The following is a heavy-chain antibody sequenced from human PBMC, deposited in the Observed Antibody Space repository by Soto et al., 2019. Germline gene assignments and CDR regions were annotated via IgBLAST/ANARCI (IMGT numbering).Heavy chain of an antibody. CDR1: GGSISSGTW. CDR3: AGRIPAAPTWFDP. D-gene: IGHD2-2*01. Sequence: QVQLQESGPGLVKPSGTLSLTCAVSGGSISSGTWWSWVRQSPGRGLEWIGEIYHSGSPNYNPSLKSRVTMSVDKSKNLFSLSLSAVTAADSAVYYFAGRIPAAPTWFDPWGQGTLVTVSS. V-gene: IGHV4-4*02. J-gene: IGHJ5*02. CDR2: IYHSGSP.